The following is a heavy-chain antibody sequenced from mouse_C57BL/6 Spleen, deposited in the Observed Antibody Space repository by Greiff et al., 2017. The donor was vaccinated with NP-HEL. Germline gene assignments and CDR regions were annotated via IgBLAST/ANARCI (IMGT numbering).Heavy chain of an antibody. CDR3: ARDGVYYRGWYFDV. CDR2: IYPGSGST. Sequence: QVQLQQPGAELVKPGASVKMSCKASGYTFTSYWITWVKQRPGQGLEWIGDIYPGSGSTNYNEKFKSKATLTVDTSSSTAYMQLSSLTSEDSAVYYCARDGVYYRGWYFDVWGTGTTVTVSS. D-gene: IGHD2-12*01. V-gene: IGHV1-55*01. CDR1: GYTFTSYW. J-gene: IGHJ1*03.